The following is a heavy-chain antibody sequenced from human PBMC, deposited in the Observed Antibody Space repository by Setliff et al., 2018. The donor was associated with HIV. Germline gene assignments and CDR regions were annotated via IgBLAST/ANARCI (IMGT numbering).Heavy chain of an antibody. D-gene: IGHD2-15*01. V-gene: IGHV4-34*01. CDR1: AGSFSGYY. CDR2: VYYTGST. J-gene: IGHJ4*02. CDR3: ARRPIKGYGPFDS. Sequence: SETLSLTCAVYAGSFSGYYWSWMRQPPGKGLEWLGIVYYTGSTNYNPSLKSRVAMSVDTSRNQFSLKLTSVTAADTAVYYCARRPIKGYGPFDSWGPGTLVTVSS.